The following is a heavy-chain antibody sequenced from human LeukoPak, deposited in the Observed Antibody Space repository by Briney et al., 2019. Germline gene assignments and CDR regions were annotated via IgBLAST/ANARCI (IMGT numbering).Heavy chain of an antibody. CDR3: AKDSSITYYYGSGEIDY. CDR2: INGSGGRT. J-gene: IGHJ4*02. Sequence: PGGSLRLSCIASGFTFSSSAMSWVRQAPGKGLEWVSDINGSGGRTYYADSVKGRFTISRDNSKSTLLLQMNSLRAEDTAVYYCAKDSSITYYYGSGEIDYWGQGTLVTVSS. V-gene: IGHV3-23*01. D-gene: IGHD3-10*01. CDR1: GFTFSSSA.